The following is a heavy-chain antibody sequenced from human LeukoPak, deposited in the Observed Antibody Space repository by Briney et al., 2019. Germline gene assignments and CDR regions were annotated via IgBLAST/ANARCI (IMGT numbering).Heavy chain of an antibody. CDR1: GFTFSSYA. V-gene: IGHV3-48*01. CDR2: ISSSSSTI. Sequence: GGSLRLSCAASGFTFSSYAMNWVRQAPGKGLEWVSYISSSSSTIYYADSVKGRFTISRDNAKNSLYLQMNILRAEDTAVYYCARASMAAGGYYFDYWGQGMLVTVSS. CDR3: ARASMAAGGYYFDY. D-gene: IGHD6-13*01. J-gene: IGHJ4*02.